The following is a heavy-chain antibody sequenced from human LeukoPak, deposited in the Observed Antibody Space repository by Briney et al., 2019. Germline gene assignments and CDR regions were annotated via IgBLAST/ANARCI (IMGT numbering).Heavy chain of an antibody. CDR3: ARVSGLGMNEYYQH. V-gene: IGHV3-74*01. J-gene: IGHJ1*01. CDR2: INNDGSGT. CDR1: GLSFADSW. Sequence: GGSLRLSCAASGLSFADSWMHWVRQAPGKGLVWVSRINNDGSGTRYADFVRGRFTISRDNAKNTLYLQMNSLRAEDTAVYYCARVSGLGMNEYYQHWGRGTLVTVPS. D-gene: IGHD3-10*01.